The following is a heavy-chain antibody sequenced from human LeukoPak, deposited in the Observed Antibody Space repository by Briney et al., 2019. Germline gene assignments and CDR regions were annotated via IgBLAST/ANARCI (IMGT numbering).Heavy chain of an antibody. J-gene: IGHJ4*02. CDR3: ARHYSSSWYVRYFDY. CDR2: IYYSGST. Sequence: SETLSLTCTVSGGSISSYYWSWIRQPPGKGLEWIGYIYYSGSTNCNPSLKSRVTISVDTSKNQFSLKLSSVTAADTAVYYCARHYSSSWYVRYFDYWGQGTLVTVSS. D-gene: IGHD6-13*01. CDR1: GGSISSYY. V-gene: IGHV4-59*08.